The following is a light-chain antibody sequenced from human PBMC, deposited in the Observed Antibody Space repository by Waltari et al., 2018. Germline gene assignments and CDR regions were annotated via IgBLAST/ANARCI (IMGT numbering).Light chain of an antibody. CDR2: QDS. J-gene: IGLJ2*01. CDR1: KSGDTF. Sequence: SYDLTQPPSVSVSPGQTASITCSGDKSGDTFACWYQQKPGQSPVLVIYQDSKRPSGIHERFSGSNSGNTATLTISGTQAMDEADYYCQAWDSSTVVFGGGTKLTVL. V-gene: IGLV3-1*01. CDR3: QAWDSSTVV.